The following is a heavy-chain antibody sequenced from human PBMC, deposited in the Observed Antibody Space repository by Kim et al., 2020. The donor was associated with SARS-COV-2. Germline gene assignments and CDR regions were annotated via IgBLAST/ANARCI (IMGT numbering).Heavy chain of an antibody. J-gene: IGHJ6*02. CDR1: GFIFSNYG. Sequence: GGSLRLSCEGSGFIFSNYGMHWVRQAPGKGLEWVAVITYDGSEKYCADSVKGRFIISRDNSKNTVYLEMNSLRAEDTAVYYCANNDYANYRSGAMNVWGHGTTVPVSS. D-gene: IGHD4-17*01. V-gene: IGHV3-33*05. CDR2: ITYDGSEK. CDR3: ANNDYANYRSGAMNV.